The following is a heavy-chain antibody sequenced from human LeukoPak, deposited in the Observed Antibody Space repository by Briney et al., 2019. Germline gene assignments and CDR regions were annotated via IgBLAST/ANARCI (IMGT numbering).Heavy chain of an antibody. CDR3: ARESMKYSSSWYTVAPMDV. Sequence: ASVKVSCKASGYTFTSYGISWVRQAPGQGLGWMGWINPNSGGTNYAQKFQGRVTMTRDTSISTAYMELSRLRSDDTAVYYCARESMKYSSSWYTVAPMDVWGKGTTVTVSS. CDR1: GYTFTSYG. CDR2: INPNSGGT. V-gene: IGHV1-2*02. D-gene: IGHD6-13*01. J-gene: IGHJ6*03.